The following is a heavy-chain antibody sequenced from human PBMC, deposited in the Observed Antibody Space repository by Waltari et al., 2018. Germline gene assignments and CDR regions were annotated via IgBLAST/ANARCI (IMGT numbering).Heavy chain of an antibody. CDR1: GGTFSSSA. CDR3: ARDPLYSSSWYDPLVDY. Sequence: QVQLVQSGAEVKKPGSSVKVSCKASGGTFSSSAISWVRQAPGQGLEWMGGIIPIFGTANYAQKFQGRVTITADESTSTAYMELSSLRSEDTAVYYCARDPLYSSSWYDPLVDYWGQGTLVTVSS. D-gene: IGHD6-13*01. CDR2: IIPIFGTA. J-gene: IGHJ4*02. V-gene: IGHV1-69*12.